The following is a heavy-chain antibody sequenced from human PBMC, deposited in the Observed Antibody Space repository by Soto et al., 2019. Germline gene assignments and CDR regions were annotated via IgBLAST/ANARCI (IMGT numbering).Heavy chain of an antibody. V-gene: IGHV3-21*01. CDR3: ARVAY. CDR1: GFTFSRVS. CDR2: ISSASSET. J-gene: IGHJ4*02. Sequence: GGARRLSCDDSGFTFSRVSMNWVRQVPGKGLEWVASISSASSETWYADSVKGRFIISRDNAQNSLFLQMNTLRPEDSAIYYCARVAYWGPGTQVTVSS.